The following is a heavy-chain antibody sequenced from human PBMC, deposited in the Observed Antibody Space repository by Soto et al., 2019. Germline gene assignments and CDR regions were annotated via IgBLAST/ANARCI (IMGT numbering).Heavy chain of an antibody. Sequence: SETLSLTCTVSGGSISTSSYYWGWIRQPPGTGLEWIGSINHSGSTNYNPSLKSRVTISVDTSKNQFSLKLTSVTAADTAVYYCARDKITGLFDYWGQGTLVTVSS. CDR3: ARDKITGLFDY. D-gene: IGHD2-8*02. CDR1: GGSISTSSYY. CDR2: INHSGST. V-gene: IGHV4-39*07. J-gene: IGHJ4*02.